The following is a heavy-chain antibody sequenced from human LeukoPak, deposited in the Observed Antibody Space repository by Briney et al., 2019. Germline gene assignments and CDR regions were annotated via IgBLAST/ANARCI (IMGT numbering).Heavy chain of an antibody. CDR3: ATRIAAAGYYFDY. CDR1: GYTLTELS. V-gene: IGHV1-24*01. CDR2: LDPEDGET. D-gene: IGHD6-13*01. J-gene: IGHJ4*02. Sequence: ASVKVSCKVSGYTLTELSMHWVRQAPGKGLEWMGGLDPEDGETIYAQKFQGRVTMTEDTSTDTAYMELSSLRSEDTAVYYCATRIAAAGYYFDYWGQGTLVTVSS.